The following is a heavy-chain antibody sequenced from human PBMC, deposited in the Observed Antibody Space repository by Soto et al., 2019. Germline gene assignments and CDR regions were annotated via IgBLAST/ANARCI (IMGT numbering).Heavy chain of an antibody. CDR2: ISGSGGST. J-gene: IGHJ3*02. CDR1: GFTFSSYA. V-gene: IGHV3-23*01. D-gene: IGHD3-22*01. CDR3: AKDTGNYYDSSGYELYHDAFDI. Sequence: GGSLRLSCAASGFTFSSYAMSWVRQAPGKGLEWVSAISGSGGSTYYADSVKGRFTISRDNSKNTLYLQMNSLRAEDTAVYYCAKDTGNYYDSSGYELYHDAFDIWGQGTMVTVSS.